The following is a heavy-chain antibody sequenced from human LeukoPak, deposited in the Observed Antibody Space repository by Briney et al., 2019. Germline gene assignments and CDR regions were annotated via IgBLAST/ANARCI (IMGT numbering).Heavy chain of an antibody. J-gene: IGHJ4*02. CDR2: INHSGST. Sequence: SETLSLTCAVYGGSFSGYYWSWIRQPPGKGLEWIGEINHSGSTNYNPSLKSRVTISVDTSKNQFSLKLSSVTAADTAVYYCARRIAYYFDYWGQGTLVTVSS. V-gene: IGHV4-34*01. CDR1: GGSFSGYY. CDR3: ARRIAYYFDY.